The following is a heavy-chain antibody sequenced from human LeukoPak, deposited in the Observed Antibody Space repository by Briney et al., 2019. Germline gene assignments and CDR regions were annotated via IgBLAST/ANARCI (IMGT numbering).Heavy chain of an antibody. V-gene: IGHV3-23*01. CDR3: ASYYDFWSGPPFDI. J-gene: IGHJ3*02. CDR2: ISGSGGST. Sequence: GGSLRLSCAASGFTFSSYAMSWVRQAPGKGLEWVSAISGSGGSTYYADSVKGRFTISRDNSKNSLYLQMNSLRAEDTAVYYCASYYDFWSGPPFDIWGQGTMVTVSS. CDR1: GFTFSSYA. D-gene: IGHD3-3*01.